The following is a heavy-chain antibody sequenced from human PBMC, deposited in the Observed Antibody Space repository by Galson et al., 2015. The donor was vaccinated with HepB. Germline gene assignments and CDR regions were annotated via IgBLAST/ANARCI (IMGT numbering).Heavy chain of an antibody. Sequence: SVKVSCKASGYTFTSYDINWVRQATGQGLEWMGWMNPNSGNTGYAQKFQGRVTMTRNTSISTAYMELSSLSSEDTAVYYCARGRKVATISHYYYNMDLWGKGTTVTVSS. CDR1: GYTFTSYD. D-gene: IGHD5-12*01. CDR3: ARGRKVATISHYYYNMDL. V-gene: IGHV1-8*01. J-gene: IGHJ6*03. CDR2: MNPNSGNT.